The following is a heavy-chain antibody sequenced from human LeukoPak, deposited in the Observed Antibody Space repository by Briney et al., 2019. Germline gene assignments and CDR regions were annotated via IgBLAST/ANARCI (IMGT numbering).Heavy chain of an antibody. V-gene: IGHV1-46*01. Sequence: ASVKVSCKASGYTFTSSYMPGVRQPPGQGLEWMGIINPSGGSTSYAQKFQGRFTMARDTSTSTVYMELSSLRSEDTAVYYCARDGPNAAGIEGVDYWGQGTLVTVSS. CDR3: ARDGPNAAGIEGVDY. CDR2: INPSGGST. CDR1: GYTFTSSY. D-gene: IGHD6-13*01. J-gene: IGHJ4*02.